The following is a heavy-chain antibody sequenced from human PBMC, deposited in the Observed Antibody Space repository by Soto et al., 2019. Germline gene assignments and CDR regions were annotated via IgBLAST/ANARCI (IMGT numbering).Heavy chain of an antibody. J-gene: IGHJ6*02. CDR3: ARDDIPGRAVAIYGMDV. D-gene: IGHD6-19*01. Sequence: EVQLVESGGGLVQPGGSLRLSCAVSGFTFGSYWMNWVRLIPGKGLEWVAYIKPDGSATYYVDSVKGRFTISRDNAKNSLYLQMNSLRVEDTAVYYCARDDIPGRAVAIYGMDVWGQGTTVTVSS. CDR2: IKPDGSAT. CDR1: GFTFGSYW. V-gene: IGHV3-7*01.